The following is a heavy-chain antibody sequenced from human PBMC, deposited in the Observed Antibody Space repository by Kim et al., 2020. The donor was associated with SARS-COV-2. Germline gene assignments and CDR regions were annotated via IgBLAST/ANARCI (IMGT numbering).Heavy chain of an antibody. CDR3: ARDQASYYGSGSYQDY. Sequence: VKGRFTTSRENSKNTLYLQMNSLRAEDTAVYYCARDQASYYGSGSYQDYWGQGTLVTVSS. D-gene: IGHD3-10*01. J-gene: IGHJ4*02. V-gene: IGHV3-30*01.